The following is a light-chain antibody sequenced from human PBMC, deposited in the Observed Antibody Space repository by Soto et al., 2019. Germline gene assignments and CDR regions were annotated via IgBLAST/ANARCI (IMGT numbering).Light chain of an antibody. Sequence: QSALTQPASVSGSPGQSISISCTGTSSDVGGYNYVSWYQQHPGKAPKFIIYDVRNRPSGVSNRFSGSKSGNTASLTISGLQAEDEADYYCSSYTSSSTLVFGTGTKVTVL. J-gene: IGLJ1*01. CDR3: SSYTSSSTLV. V-gene: IGLV2-14*01. CDR1: SSDVGGYNY. CDR2: DVR.